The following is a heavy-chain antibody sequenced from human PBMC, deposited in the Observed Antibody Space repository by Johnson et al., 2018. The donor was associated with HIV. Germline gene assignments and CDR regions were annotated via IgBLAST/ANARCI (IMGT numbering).Heavy chain of an antibody. D-gene: IGHD6-6*01. Sequence: VQLVESGGGVVRPGGSLRLSCAASGFTFDDYGMSWVRQAPGKGLEWVSGINWNGGSNKYYVDSVKGRFDISRENSKNSHYLHMNSRRPEDTAIYYCVREGYSSSSDAFDIWGQGTMVTVSS. CDR2: INWNGGSNK. CDR1: GFTFDDYG. J-gene: IGHJ3*02. CDR3: VREGYSSSSDAFDI. V-gene: IGHV3-20*04.